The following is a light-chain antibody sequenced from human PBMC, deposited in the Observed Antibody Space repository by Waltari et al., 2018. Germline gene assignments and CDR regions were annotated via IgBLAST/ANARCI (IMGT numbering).Light chain of an antibody. CDR1: SSDVGGYNY. J-gene: IGLJ2*01. CDR3: GSYRSSTTLEVV. Sequence: QSALNQPASVSGSPGQSITIYCTGTSSDVGGYNYVSWYQQHPGNAPKLMIYEVSNRPSGVSNRFSGSKSGNTASLTISGLQAEDEADYYCGSYRSSTTLEVVFGGGTKLTVL. V-gene: IGLV2-14*01. CDR2: EVS.